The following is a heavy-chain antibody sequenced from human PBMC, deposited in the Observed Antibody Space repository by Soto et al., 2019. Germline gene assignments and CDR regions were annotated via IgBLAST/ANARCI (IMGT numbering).Heavy chain of an antibody. J-gene: IGHJ4*02. V-gene: IGHV1-18*01. D-gene: IGHD3-3*01. CDR2: ISAYNGNT. Sequence: QVQLVQSGAEVRKPGASVKVSCKASGYTFTSYGISWVRQAPGQGLEWRGWISAYNGNTNYAQKLQGRVTMTTDTSTSTAYMELRSLRSDDTAVYYCAREGYDFWSGYYTTRYFDYWGQGTLVTVSS. CDR1: GYTFTSYG. CDR3: AREGYDFWSGYYTTRYFDY.